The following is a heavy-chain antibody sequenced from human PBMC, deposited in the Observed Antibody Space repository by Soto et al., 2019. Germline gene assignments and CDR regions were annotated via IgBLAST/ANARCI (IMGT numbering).Heavy chain of an antibody. J-gene: IGHJ4*02. D-gene: IGHD4-17*01. Sequence: PGGSLRLSCAASGFTFSSYGMHWVRQAPGKGLEWVAVISYDGSNKYYADSVKGRFTISRDNSKNTLYLQMNSLRAEDTAVYYCAKSNDYGDYFDYWGQGTLVTVSS. CDR1: GFTFSSYG. V-gene: IGHV3-30*18. CDR3: AKSNDYGDYFDY. CDR2: ISYDGSNK.